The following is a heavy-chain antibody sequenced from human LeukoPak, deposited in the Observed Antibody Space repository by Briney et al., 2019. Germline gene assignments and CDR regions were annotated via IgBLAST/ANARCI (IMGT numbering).Heavy chain of an antibody. J-gene: IGHJ4*02. CDR3: ARLLWFGELRYFDY. CDR1: GFTFSSYG. D-gene: IGHD3-10*01. V-gene: IGHV3-33*07. Sequence: GGSLRLSCAASGFTFSSYGMYWVRQAPGKGLEWVAVIWYDGSNKYYADSVKGRFTISRDNSKNTLYLQMNSLRAEDTAVYYCARLLWFGELRYFDYWGQGTLVTVSS. CDR2: IWYDGSNK.